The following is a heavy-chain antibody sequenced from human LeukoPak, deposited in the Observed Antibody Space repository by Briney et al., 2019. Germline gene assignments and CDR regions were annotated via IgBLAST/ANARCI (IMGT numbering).Heavy chain of an antibody. Sequence: ASVNVSCKASGGTFISYAISWVRQAPGQGLEWMGGIIPIFGTANYAQKFQGRVTITADESTSTAYMELSSLRSEDTAVYYCARGSSGWFIFYYFDYWGQGTLVTVSS. CDR2: IIPIFGTA. CDR3: ARGSSGWFIFYYFDY. V-gene: IGHV1-69*13. D-gene: IGHD6-19*01. J-gene: IGHJ4*02. CDR1: GGTFISYA.